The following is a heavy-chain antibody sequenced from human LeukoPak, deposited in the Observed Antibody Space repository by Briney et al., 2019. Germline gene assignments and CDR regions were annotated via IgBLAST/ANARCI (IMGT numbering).Heavy chain of an antibody. CDR3: ARAKPKNMVRGLIMRRESRYYFDY. CDR2: IYSGGST. J-gene: IGHJ4*02. CDR1: GVTVSSNY. Sequence: GGSLRLSCAASGVTVSSNYMSWVRQAPGKGLEWVAGIYSGGSTYYAESVKGRFTISRDNSKSTLYIQMNSLRAEDTAVYYCARAKPKNMVRGLIMRRESRYYFDYWGQGTLVTVSS. V-gene: IGHV3-53*01. D-gene: IGHD3-10*01.